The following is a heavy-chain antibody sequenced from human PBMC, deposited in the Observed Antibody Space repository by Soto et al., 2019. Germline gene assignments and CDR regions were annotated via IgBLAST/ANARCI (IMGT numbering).Heavy chain of an antibody. CDR3: AKDVGATSEDTDAFDI. Sequence: EVQLLESGGGLVQPGGSLRLSCAASGFTFSSYAMSWVRQAPGKGLEWVSAISGSGGSTYYADSVKGRFTISRDNSKNTLYLQMNSLRAEDTAVYYCAKDVGATSEDTDAFDIWGQGTMVTVSS. V-gene: IGHV3-23*01. CDR2: ISGSGGST. J-gene: IGHJ3*02. D-gene: IGHD1-26*01. CDR1: GFTFSSYA.